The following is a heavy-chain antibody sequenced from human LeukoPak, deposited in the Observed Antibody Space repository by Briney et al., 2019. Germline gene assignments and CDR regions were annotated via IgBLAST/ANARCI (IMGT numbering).Heavy chain of an antibody. J-gene: IGHJ3*02. D-gene: IGHD6-19*01. CDR3: ASLGSSGWQLRGGTFDI. CDR1: GYTFTDYY. V-gene: IGHV1-2*02. Sequence: ASLTVSCRASGYTFTDYYMHWVRQAPGQGLEWMGWINPNSGATDYTQTFQGRVTMTRDTSTSTAYMELSRLRSDDTAVYYCASLGSSGWQLRGGTFDIWGQGTMVTVSS. CDR2: INPNSGAT.